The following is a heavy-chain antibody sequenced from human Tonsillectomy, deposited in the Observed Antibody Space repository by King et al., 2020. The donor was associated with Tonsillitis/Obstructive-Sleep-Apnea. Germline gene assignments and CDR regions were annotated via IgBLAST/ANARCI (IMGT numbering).Heavy chain of an antibody. CDR1: GYTFTSYG. CDR2: ISAYSGNT. Sequence: VQLVESGAEVKNPGASVKVSCKASGYTFTSYGINWVRQAPGQGLEWMGWISAYSGNTNYAQKLQGRVSMTTDTSTNTAYMDLRSLRYDDTAVYYCARADPISGAGSFDPWGQGTLVTVSS. CDR3: ARADPISGAGSFDP. D-gene: IGHD1-26*01. J-gene: IGHJ5*02. V-gene: IGHV1-18*01.